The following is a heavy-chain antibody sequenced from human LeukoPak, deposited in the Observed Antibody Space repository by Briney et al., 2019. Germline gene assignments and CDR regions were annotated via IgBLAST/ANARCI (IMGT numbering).Heavy chain of an antibody. CDR1: GFTFSTYA. CDR3: ARGPSGYHNT. J-gene: IGHJ4*02. D-gene: IGHD5-12*01. CDR2: ISDSGGKT. V-gene: IGHV3-23*01. Sequence: GGSLRLSCAASGFTFSTYALSWVRQAPGKGLEWVSAISDSGGKTYYADSVKGRFTISRDKSKNTLYLQMNSLRAEDTAVYYCARGPSGYHNTGGQGTLVTVSS.